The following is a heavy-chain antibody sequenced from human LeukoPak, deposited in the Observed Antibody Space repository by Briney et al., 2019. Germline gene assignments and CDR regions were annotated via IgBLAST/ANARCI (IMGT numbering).Heavy chain of an antibody. J-gene: IGHJ4*02. V-gene: IGHV1-69*04. D-gene: IGHD5-24*01. CDR1: GGTFSSYA. CDR2: IIPIFGIA. Sequence: ASVKVSCKASGGTFSSYAISWVRQDPGQGLEWMGRIIPIFGIANYAQKFQGRVTITADKSTSTAYMELSSLRAEDTAVYYCARYLSGDGYPGYWGQGTLVTVSS. CDR3: ARYLSGDGYPGY.